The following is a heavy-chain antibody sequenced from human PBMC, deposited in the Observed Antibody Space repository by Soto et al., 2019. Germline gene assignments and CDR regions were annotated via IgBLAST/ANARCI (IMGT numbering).Heavy chain of an antibody. J-gene: IGHJ4*02. CDR3: AKGAGSDSGRF. D-gene: IGHD3-10*01. CDR1: GFTFSSFA. CDR2: ISGSGGDT. Sequence: EVQLLESGGGLVQPGGSLRLSCAASGFTFSSFAMNWVRQPPGKGLEWVSAISGSGGDTYYADSVKGRFTISRDNSKNTVYLQMNSLRADDTAVYYCAKGAGSDSGRFWGQGTLVTVSS. V-gene: IGHV3-23*01.